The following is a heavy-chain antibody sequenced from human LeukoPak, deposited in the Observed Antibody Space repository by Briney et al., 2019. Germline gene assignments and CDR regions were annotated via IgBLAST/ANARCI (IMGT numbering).Heavy chain of an antibody. CDR3: ARDESSSWYAYFQH. CDR1: GYTFTSYA. V-gene: IGHV1-3*01. Sequence: ASVKVSCKASGYTFTSYAMHWVRQAPGQRLEWMGWINAGNGNTKYSQKFQGRVTITRDTSASTAYMELSSLRCEDTAVYYCARDESSSWYAYFQHWGQGTLVTVSS. D-gene: IGHD6-13*01. J-gene: IGHJ1*01. CDR2: INAGNGNT.